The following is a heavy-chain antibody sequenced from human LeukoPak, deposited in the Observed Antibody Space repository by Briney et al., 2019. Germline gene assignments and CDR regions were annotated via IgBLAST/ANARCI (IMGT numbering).Heavy chain of an antibody. D-gene: IGHD3-10*01. J-gene: IGHJ4*02. V-gene: IGHV7-4-1*02. CDR3: ARDKYKEEYYYGSGSYRPLFDY. Sequence: GASVKVSCKASGYTFTSYAMNWVRQAPGQGLEWMGWINTNTGNPTYAQGFTGRFVFSLDTSVSTAYLQISSLTAEDTAVYYCARDKYKEEYYYGSGSYRPLFDYWGQGTLVSVSS. CDR2: INTNTGNP. CDR1: GYTFTSYA.